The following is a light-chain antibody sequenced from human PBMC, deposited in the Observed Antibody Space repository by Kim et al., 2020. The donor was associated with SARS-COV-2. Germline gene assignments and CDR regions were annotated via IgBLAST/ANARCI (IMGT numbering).Light chain of an antibody. Sequence: QRVTITCNGTNSNIGAGYDVHWYQQLPGTAPKLLIHGNTNRPSGVPDRFSGSKSHTSASLAITGLQADDEADYYCLSYDSSLSGWVFGGGTQLTVL. V-gene: IGLV1-40*01. J-gene: IGLJ3*02. CDR2: GNT. CDR1: NSNIGAGYD. CDR3: LSYDSSLSGWV.